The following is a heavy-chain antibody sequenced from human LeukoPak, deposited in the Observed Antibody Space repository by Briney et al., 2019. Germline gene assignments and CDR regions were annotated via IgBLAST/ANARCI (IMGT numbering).Heavy chain of an antibody. V-gene: IGHV4-4*07. Sequence: TSETLSLTCIVSGGSNSTYYWSWVRQPAGKGLEWIGRISASGSTDFNPSLKSRVTMSVDPSKKHFSVKLNSVTAADTAVYYCAGGSGAGGLIDWGQGTLVTVSS. CDR1: GGSNSTYY. D-gene: IGHD2-8*01. CDR3: AGGSGAGGLID. CDR2: ISASGST. J-gene: IGHJ4*02.